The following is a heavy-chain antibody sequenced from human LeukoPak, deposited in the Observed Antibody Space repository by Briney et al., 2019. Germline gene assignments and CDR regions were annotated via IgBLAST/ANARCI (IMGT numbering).Heavy chain of an antibody. D-gene: IGHD4-17*01. CDR1: GYSFSNYW. J-gene: IGHJ3*02. Sequence: GESLKISCKASGYSFSNYWIGWVRQMPGKGLEWMGRIDPSDSYTNYSPSFQGHVTISADKSISTAYLQWSSLKASDTAMYYCASTAYGDYTLDAFDIWGQGTMVTVSS. CDR3: ASTAYGDYTLDAFDI. V-gene: IGHV5-10-1*01. CDR2: IDPSDSYT.